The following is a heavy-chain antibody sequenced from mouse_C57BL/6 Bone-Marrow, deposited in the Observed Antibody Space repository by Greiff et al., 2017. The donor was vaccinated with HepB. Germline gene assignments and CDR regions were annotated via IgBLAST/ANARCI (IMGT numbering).Heavy chain of an antibody. D-gene: IGHD2-4*01. CDR2: INPNNGGT. V-gene: IGHV1-26*01. CDR3: ARSRGLRVAWFAY. CDR1: GYTFTDYY. J-gene: IGHJ3*01. Sequence: VQLQQSGPELVKPGASVKISCKASGYTFTDYYMNWVKQSHGKSLEWIGDINPNNGGTSYNQKFKGKATLTADKSSSTAYMELRSLTSEDSAVYFCARSRGLRVAWFAYWGQETLVTVSA.